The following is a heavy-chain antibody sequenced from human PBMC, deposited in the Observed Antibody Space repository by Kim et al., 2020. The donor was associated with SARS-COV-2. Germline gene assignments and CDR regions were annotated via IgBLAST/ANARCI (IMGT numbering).Heavy chain of an antibody. D-gene: IGHD5-12*01. J-gene: IGHJ6*02. CDR2: INSDGSST. V-gene: IGHV3-74*01. CDR1: GFTLSSYW. Sequence: GGSLRLSCAASGFTLSSYWMHWVRQAPGKGLVWVSRINSDGSSTSYADSVKGRFTISRDNAKNTLYLQMNSLRAEDTAVYYCARDRGIVATMVYYYYYYGMDVWSQGTTVTVSS. CDR3: ARDRGIVATMVYYYYYYGMDV.